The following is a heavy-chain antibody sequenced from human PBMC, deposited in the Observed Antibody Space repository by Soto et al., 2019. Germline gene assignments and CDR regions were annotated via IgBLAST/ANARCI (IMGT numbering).Heavy chain of an antibody. CDR2: IWYDGSNK. CDR1: GFTFSSYG. CDR3: ARGGPPGGYGPHDDFDI. V-gene: IGHV3-33*01. Sequence: QVQLVESGGGVVQPGRSLRLSCAASGFTFSSYGMHWVRQAPGKGLEWVAVIWYDGSNKYYADSVKGRFTISRDNSKNTLYLQMNSLRAEDTAVYYCARGGPPGGYGPHDDFDIWGQGTMVTVSS. J-gene: IGHJ3*02. D-gene: IGHD1-26*01.